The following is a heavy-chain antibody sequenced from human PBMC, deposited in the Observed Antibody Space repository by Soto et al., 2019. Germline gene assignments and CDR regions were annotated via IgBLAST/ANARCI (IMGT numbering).Heavy chain of an antibody. CDR3: AISTAYYDFWSGYYKGYYYYYGMDV. CDR1: GYSFTSYR. CDR2: IDPSDSYT. V-gene: IGHV5-10-1*01. D-gene: IGHD3-3*01. J-gene: IGHJ6*02. Sequence: GDSLKISCKGSGYSFTSYRISWVRQMPGKGLEWMGRIDPSDSYTNYSPSFQGHVTISADKYISTAYLQWSSLKASDTAMYYCAISTAYYDFWSGYYKGYYYYYGMDVWGQATT.